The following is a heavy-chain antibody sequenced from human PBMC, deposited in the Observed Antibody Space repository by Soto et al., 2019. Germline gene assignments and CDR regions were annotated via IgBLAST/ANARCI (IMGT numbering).Heavy chain of an antibody. D-gene: IGHD5-12*01. J-gene: IGHJ6*02. V-gene: IGHV3-74*01. CDR3: AREGDIVATILYYYYYGMDV. CDR2: INSDGSST. CDR1: GFTFSSYW. Sequence: LRLSCAASGFTFSSYWMHWVRQAPGKGLVWVSRINSDGSSTSYADSVKGRFTISRDNAKNTLYLQMNSLRAEDTAVYYCAREGDIVATILYYYYYGMDVWGQGTTVTVSS.